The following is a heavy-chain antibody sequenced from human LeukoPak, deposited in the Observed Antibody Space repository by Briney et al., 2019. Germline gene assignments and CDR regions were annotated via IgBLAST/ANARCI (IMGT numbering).Heavy chain of an antibody. J-gene: IGHJ6*02. V-gene: IGHV4-39*01. CDR3: ANRGGSGSYHYYYYGMDV. CDR1: GGSISSSSYY. CDR2: IYYSGST. D-gene: IGHD3-10*01. Sequence: SETLSLTCTVSGGSISSSSYYWGWIRQPPGKGLEWIGSIYYSGSTYYNPSLKSRVTISVDTSKNQFSLKLSSVTAADTAVYYCANRGGSGSYHYYYYGMDVWGQGTTVTVSS.